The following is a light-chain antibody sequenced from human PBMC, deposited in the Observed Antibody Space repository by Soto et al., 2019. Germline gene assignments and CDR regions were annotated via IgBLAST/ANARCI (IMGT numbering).Light chain of an antibody. Sequence: IQMTQSPFSLSASVGDRVTITCRASQSISSYLNWYQQKPGIAPKLLIFAASTVQSGVPSRFSGSGSGTDFTLTISSLQPEDFATYFCQQSYSIPHTFGQGTKV. CDR3: QQSYSIPHT. J-gene: IGKJ1*01. CDR1: QSISSY. V-gene: IGKV1-39*01. CDR2: AAS.